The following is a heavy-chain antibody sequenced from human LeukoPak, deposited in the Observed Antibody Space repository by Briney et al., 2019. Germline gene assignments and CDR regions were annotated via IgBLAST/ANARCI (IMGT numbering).Heavy chain of an antibody. D-gene: IGHD2-2*01. V-gene: IGHV3-33*01. CDR3: ARGGVVVPAAMIEYYYGMDV. CDR1: GHTFSSYG. J-gene: IGHJ6*02. Sequence: PGGSLRLSCAASGHTFSSYGMHWVRQAPGKGLEWVAVIWYDGTNKNYADSVKGRFTISRDNSKNTLYLQMNSLRAEDTAVYYCARGGVVVPAAMIEYYYGMDVWGQGTTVTVSS. CDR2: IWYDGTNK.